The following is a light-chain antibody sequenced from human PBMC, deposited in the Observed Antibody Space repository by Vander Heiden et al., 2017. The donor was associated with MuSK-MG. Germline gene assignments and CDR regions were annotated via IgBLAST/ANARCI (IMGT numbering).Light chain of an antibody. J-gene: IGLJ1*01. CDR2: CNN. V-gene: IGLV3-19*01. Sequence: SSALPPDPAVSVALGQTVRFTCQGAHLRNFYASWFYQKPGQAPVLVIFCNNNRPSAIPDRFSGSRSGTTAALTITGAQAEDEADYYCHSRDSSGKHRVFGTGTKVTVL. CDR1: HLRNFY. CDR3: HSRDSSGKHRV.